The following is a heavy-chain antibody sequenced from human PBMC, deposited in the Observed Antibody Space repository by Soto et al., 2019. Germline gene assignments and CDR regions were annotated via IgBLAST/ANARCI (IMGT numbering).Heavy chain of an antibody. D-gene: IGHD3-10*01. CDR2: IYFSASA. CDR1: NGSLDGLY. V-gene: IGHV4-59*01. Sequence: SETLPLTCSVSNGSLDGLYWHLIRQSPEKGLECICQIYFSASAIYSPSFKSRVTLSVDSPKSEVALRLTSVTAADTAVYFCARASGLRIYNWLVPLGQGILVTVSS. J-gene: IGHJ5*02. CDR3: ARASGLRIYNWLVP.